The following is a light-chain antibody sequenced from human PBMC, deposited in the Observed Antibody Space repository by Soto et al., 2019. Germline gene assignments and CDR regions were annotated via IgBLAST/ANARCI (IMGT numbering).Light chain of an antibody. Sequence: IVMTQSPATLSVSPGESVTFSCRASQGINRNLAWYQQKPGQAPRLLISGASTGAIGIPARFSGSGSGTEFTLTINSLQSEDSAVYYCQQYYTWPVTFGGGTKVDIK. J-gene: IGKJ4*01. CDR2: GAS. CDR3: QQYYTWPVT. CDR1: QGINRN. V-gene: IGKV3-15*01.